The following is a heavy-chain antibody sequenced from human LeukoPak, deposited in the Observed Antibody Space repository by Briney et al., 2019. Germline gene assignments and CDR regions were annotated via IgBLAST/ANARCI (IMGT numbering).Heavy chain of an antibody. CDR2: INPNSGGT. CDR3: ASLVGYGDYGGNFDY. D-gene: IGHD4-17*01. V-gene: IGHV1-2*02. Sequence: ASVKVSCKASGYTFTGYYMHWVRQAPGQGLEWMGWINPNSGGTNYAQKFQGRVTMTRDTSISTAYMELSRLRSDDTAVYYCASLVGYGDYGGNFDYWGRGTLVTVSS. CDR1: GYTFTGYY. J-gene: IGHJ4*02.